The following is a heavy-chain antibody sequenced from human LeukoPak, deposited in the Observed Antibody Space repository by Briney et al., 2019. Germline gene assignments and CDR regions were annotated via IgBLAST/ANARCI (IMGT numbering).Heavy chain of an antibody. CDR3: ARDWGTSSLYLVN. CDR1: GFTFSSNG. Sequence: PGGSLRLSCAASGFTFSSNGMHWVRQAPGKGLEGVAFIQNDGNNKKYADSVKGRFTISRDNSKNTLYLQMNSLTAEDTAVYYCARDWGTSSLYLVNWGQGTLVTVSS. J-gene: IGHJ4*02. CDR2: IQNDGNNK. V-gene: IGHV3-30*02. D-gene: IGHD6-6*01.